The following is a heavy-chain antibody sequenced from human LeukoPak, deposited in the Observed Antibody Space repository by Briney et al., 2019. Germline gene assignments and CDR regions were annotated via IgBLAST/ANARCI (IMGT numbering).Heavy chain of an antibody. CDR3: ARTAAGTSDY. D-gene: IGHD6-13*01. CDR1: GFTFSSYW. V-gene: IGHV3-48*04. CDR2: ISSSGSTI. Sequence: GGSLRLSCAASGFTFSSYWMSWVRQAPGKGLEWVSYISSSGSTIYYADSVKGRFTISRDDAKNSLYLQMNSLRAEDTAVYYCARTAAGTSDYWGQGTLVTVSS. J-gene: IGHJ4*02.